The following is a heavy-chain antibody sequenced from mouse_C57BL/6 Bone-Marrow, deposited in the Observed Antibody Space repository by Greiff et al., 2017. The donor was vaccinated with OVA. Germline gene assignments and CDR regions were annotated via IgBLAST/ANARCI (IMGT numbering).Heavy chain of an antibody. CDR2: IHPSDSDT. V-gene: IGHV1-74*01. Sequence: VQLQQPGAELVKPGASVKVSCKASGYTFTSYWMHWVKQRPGQGLEWIGRIHPSDSDTNYNQKFKGKATLTVDKSSSTAYMQLSSLTSEDSAVYYCASMVTTPDYYAMDYWGQGTSVTVSS. D-gene: IGHD2-2*01. CDR1: GYTFTSYW. J-gene: IGHJ4*01. CDR3: ASMVTTPDYYAMDY.